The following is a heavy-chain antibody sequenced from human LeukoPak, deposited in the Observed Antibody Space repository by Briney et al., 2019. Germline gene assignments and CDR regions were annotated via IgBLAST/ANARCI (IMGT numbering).Heavy chain of an antibody. J-gene: IGHJ6*03. Sequence: GGSLRLSCAASGFTFSSYSMNWVRQAPGKGLEWVSSISSSSSYIYYADSVKGRFTISRDNAKNSLYLQMNSLRAEDTAVYYCARALFYYDLSYYYYMDVWGKGTTVTVSS. CDR3: ARALFYYDLSYYYYMDV. D-gene: IGHD3-3*01. CDR2: ISSSSSYI. CDR1: GFTFSSYS. V-gene: IGHV3-21*01.